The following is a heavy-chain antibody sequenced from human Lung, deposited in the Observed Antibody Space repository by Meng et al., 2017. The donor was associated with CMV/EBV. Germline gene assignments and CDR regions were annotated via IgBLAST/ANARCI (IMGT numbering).Heavy chain of an antibody. CDR1: GFSFDKYA. CDR2: VSLDSERT. CDR3: GKDDLPGGCYF. V-gene: IGHV3-9*01. Sequence: SLRLSCVLSGFSFDKYAVRWVRQAPGKGLEWVAGVSLDSERTGYADSVKGRFTVSRDNAKKAVYLQMNSLRTEDTALYYCGKDDLPGGCYFWGQGALVTVSS. J-gene: IGHJ4*02. D-gene: IGHD1-14*01.